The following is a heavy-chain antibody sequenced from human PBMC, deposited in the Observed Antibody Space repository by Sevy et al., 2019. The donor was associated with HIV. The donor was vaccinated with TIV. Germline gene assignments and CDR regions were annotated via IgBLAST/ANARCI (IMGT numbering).Heavy chain of an antibody. CDR2: IYYSGST. D-gene: IGHD3-10*01. Sequence: SETLSLTCTVSGGSISSSSYYWGWIRQPPGKGLEWIGSIYYSGSTYYNPSLKSRVTISVDTSKNQFSLKLSSVTAADTAVYYCGRHWLGESPYYFDYWGQGTLVTVSS. CDR1: GGSISSSSYY. CDR3: GRHWLGESPYYFDY. V-gene: IGHV4-39*01. J-gene: IGHJ4*02.